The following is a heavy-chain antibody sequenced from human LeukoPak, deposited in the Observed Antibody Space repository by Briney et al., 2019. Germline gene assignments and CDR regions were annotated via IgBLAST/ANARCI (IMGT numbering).Heavy chain of an antibody. D-gene: IGHD3-10*01. CDR2: ISAFDSNT. J-gene: IGHJ6*03. Sequence: ASVKVSCKASGYTFTSYGISWVRQAPGQGLEWMGWISAFDSNTNYQQNLEGRVSLTTDTSTSTAYMELESLRSDDTAVYYCARSLLVWLGEMYYMDVWGKGTMVTVSS. V-gene: IGHV1-18*01. CDR3: ARSLLVWLGEMYYMDV. CDR1: GYTFTSYG.